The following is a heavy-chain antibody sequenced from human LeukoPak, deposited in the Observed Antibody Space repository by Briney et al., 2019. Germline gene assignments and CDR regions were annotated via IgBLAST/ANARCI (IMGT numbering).Heavy chain of an antibody. V-gene: IGHV3-7*01. J-gene: IGHJ3*02. CDR1: GFTFSSYW. CDR2: IKQDGSEK. CDR3: AREVRGVLRFLEWYSHAFDI. D-gene: IGHD3-3*01. Sequence: PGGSLRLSCAASGFTFSSYWMSWVRQAPGKGLEWVANIKQDGSEKYYVDSVKGRFTISRDNAKNSLYLQMNSLRAEDTAVYYCAREVRGVLRFLEWYSHAFDIWGQGTMVTVSS.